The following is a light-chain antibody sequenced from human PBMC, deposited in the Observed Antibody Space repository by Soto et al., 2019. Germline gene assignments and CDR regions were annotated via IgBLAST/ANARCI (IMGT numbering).Light chain of an antibody. CDR3: QSYDSSLSGYVV. Sequence: QSVLTQPPSVSGAPGQRVTISFTGSGSNIGAGYDVHWYQQLPGTAPKLLIYGNSNRPSGVPDRFSGSKSGTSASLAITGLQAEDEADYYCQSYDSSLSGYVVFGGGTKVTVL. J-gene: IGLJ2*01. V-gene: IGLV1-40*01. CDR2: GNS. CDR1: GSNIGAGYD.